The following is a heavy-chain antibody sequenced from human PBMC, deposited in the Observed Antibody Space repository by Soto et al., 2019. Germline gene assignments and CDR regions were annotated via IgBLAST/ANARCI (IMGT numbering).Heavy chain of an antibody. CDR3: ARGKVNQWLHPGGYFQH. V-gene: IGHV4-34*01. J-gene: IGHJ1*01. D-gene: IGHD6-19*01. CDR2: INHSGST. CDR1: GGSFSGYY. Sequence: SETLSLTCAVYGGSFSGYYWSWIRQPPGKGLEWIGEINHSGSTNYNPSLKSRVTISVDTSKNQFSLKLSSVTAADTAVYYCARGKVNQWLHPGGYFQHWGQGTLVTVSS.